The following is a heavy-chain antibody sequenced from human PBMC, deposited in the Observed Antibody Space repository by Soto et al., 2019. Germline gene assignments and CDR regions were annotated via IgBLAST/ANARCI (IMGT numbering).Heavy chain of an antibody. D-gene: IGHD7-27*01. CDR2: IYWDDDK. V-gene: IGHV2-5*02. CDR1: GFSLSTSGVG. J-gene: IGHJ4*02. Sequence: QITLKESGPTLVKPTQTLTLTCTFSGFSLSTSGVGVGWIRQPPGKALEWLALIYWDDDKRYSPSLKSRLTITKDTSKNQVVLTMTNMDTVDTATYYCAHSLIPNWGSRGAFDYWGQGTLGTVSS. CDR3: AHSLIPNWGSRGAFDY.